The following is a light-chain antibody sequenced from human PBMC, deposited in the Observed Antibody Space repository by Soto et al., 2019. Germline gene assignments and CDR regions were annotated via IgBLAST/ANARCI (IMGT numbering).Light chain of an antibody. Sequence: DIQMTQSPSTLSASVGDTVTITCRASQSISTWLAWYQQKPGKAPKVLIYDASRLESGVPSRFSGSGSGTEFTLTISSLQPDDFATYYCQQYDSYSWKFGQGTKVNI. V-gene: IGKV1-5*01. CDR1: QSISTW. CDR2: DAS. J-gene: IGKJ1*01. CDR3: QQYDSYSWK.